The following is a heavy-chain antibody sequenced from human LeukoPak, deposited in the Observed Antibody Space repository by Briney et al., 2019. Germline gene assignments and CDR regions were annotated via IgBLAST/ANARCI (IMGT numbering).Heavy chain of an antibody. CDR1: GFTFSSYG. Sequence: GRSLRLSCAASGFTFSSYGMHWVRQAPGKGLEWVAIISYDGSNKYYADSVKGRFTISRDNSKNTLYLQMNSLRAEDTAVYYCAKDPRTYYYGSGTYYLDYWGQGTLSPSPQ. CDR3: AKDPRTYYYGSGTYYLDY. D-gene: IGHD3-10*01. J-gene: IGHJ4*02. V-gene: IGHV3-30*18. CDR2: ISYDGSNK.